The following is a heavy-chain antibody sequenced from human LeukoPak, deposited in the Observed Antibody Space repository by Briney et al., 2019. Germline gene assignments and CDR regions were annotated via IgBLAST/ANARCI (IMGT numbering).Heavy chain of an antibody. CDR1: GFTFSSYS. CDR3: ARGSTKSSSWLRY. Sequence: QPGGSLRLSCAASGFTFSSYSMNWVRQAPGKGLEWVSYISSSSSTIYYADSVKGRFTISRDNAKNSLYLQMNSLRAEDTAVYYCARGSTKSSSWLRYWGHGTLVTVSS. V-gene: IGHV3-48*04. J-gene: IGHJ4*01. D-gene: IGHD6-13*01. CDR2: ISSSSSTI.